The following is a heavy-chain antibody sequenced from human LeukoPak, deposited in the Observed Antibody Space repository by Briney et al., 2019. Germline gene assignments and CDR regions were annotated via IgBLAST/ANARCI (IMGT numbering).Heavy chain of an antibody. Sequence: GGSLRLSCEGSGFNFSTFSSNWVRQAPGKGLEWVASISYSSTFIDYADSVKGRFTISRDNIQNSVYLQMNSLRDDDTAAYFCARGGDGYNSYLDFWGQGTLLTVSS. V-gene: IGHV3-21*06. CDR3: ARGGDGYNSYLDF. CDR2: ISYSSTFI. J-gene: IGHJ4*02. CDR1: GFNFSTFS. D-gene: IGHD5-24*01.